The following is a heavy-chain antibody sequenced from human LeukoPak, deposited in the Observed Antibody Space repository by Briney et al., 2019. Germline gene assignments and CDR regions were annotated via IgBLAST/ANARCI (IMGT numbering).Heavy chain of an antibody. D-gene: IGHD3-9*01. CDR3: ARGEGYFDCQ. V-gene: IGHV4-34*01. CDR1: GGSFSGYY. Sequence: SDTLSLTCAVYGGSFSGYYWSWIRQPPGKGLEWIGEINHSGSTNYNPSIKSRVTISVDTSKNQFSLKLSSVTAADTAVYYCARGEGYFDCQWGQGTLVTVSS. CDR2: INHSGST. J-gene: IGHJ4*02.